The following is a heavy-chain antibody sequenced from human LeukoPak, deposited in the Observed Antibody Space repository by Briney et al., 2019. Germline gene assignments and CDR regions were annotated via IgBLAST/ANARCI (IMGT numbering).Heavy chain of an antibody. D-gene: IGHD4-17*01. V-gene: IGHV3-21*01. Sequence: PGGSLRLSCAASGFTFSFYNMNWVRQAPGKGLEWVSSISRTTSHIYYTDSVKGRFTISRDNAKNSLYLQMNSLRAEDTAVYYCASKPAVTSVAFDAWGQGTMVTVSS. CDR3: ASKPAVTSVAFDA. CDR2: ISRTTSHI. CDR1: GFTFSFYN. J-gene: IGHJ3*01.